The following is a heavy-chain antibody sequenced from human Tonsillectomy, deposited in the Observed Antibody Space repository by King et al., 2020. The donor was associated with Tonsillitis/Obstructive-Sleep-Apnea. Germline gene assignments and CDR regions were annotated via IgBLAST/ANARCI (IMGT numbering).Heavy chain of an antibody. V-gene: IGHV4-31*03. J-gene: IGHJ2*01. CDR1: GGSISSGGYY. D-gene: IGHD2-2*01. CDR3: ARGAIVSSTSCDFFDL. CDR2: IYYSGST. Sequence: VQLQESGPGLVKPSQTLSLTCTVSGGSISSGGYYWSWIRQHPGKGLEWIGYIYYSGSTYYNPSLKSRVTISVDTSKNQFSLKLSSVTAADTAVYYCARGAIVSSTSCDFFDLWGRGTLVTVSS.